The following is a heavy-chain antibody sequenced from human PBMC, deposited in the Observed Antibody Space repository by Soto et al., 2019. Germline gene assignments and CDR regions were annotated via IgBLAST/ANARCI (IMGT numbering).Heavy chain of an antibody. CDR2: IYYSGST. J-gene: IGHJ4*02. CDR1: GGSISSSSYY. CDR3: ARHLKAVACDREYYFDY. D-gene: IGHD6-19*01. V-gene: IGHV4-39*01. Sequence: QLQLQESGPGLVKPSETLSLTCTVSGGSISSSSYYWGWIRQPPGKGLEWIGSIYYSGSTYYNPSLKSRVTITVDTSKNQSSLKLSAVTAADTAVYYCARHLKAVACDREYYFDYWGQGTLVTVSS.